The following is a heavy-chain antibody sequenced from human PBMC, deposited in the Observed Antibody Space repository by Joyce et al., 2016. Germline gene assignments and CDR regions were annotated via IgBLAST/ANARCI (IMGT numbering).Heavy chain of an antibody. D-gene: IGHD5-12*01. CDR3: ARSSSDYDSIFNN. V-gene: IGHV3-53*01. J-gene: IGHJ4*02. CDR1: GFIVSSYY. Sequence: EVQLVESGGGLIQSGGSLRLSCGASGFIVSSYYMTWVRQAPGKGLEWVSLIYSGGTPYYADSGKGRFTISRDNSKNTVYLQMNSLRAEDTAVYYCARSSSDYDSIFNNWGQGTLVTVSS. CDR2: IYSGGTP.